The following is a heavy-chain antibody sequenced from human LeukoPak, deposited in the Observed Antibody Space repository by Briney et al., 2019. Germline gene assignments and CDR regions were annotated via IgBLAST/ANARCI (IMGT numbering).Heavy chain of an antibody. V-gene: IGHV1-69*04. J-gene: IGHJ4*02. D-gene: IGHD3-22*01. CDR2: IIPIFGIA. CDR1: GGTFSSHA. CDR3: ARENGSGYYSGYFDY. Sequence: SVKVSCKASGGTFSSHAISWVRQAPGQGLEWMGRIIPIFGIANYAQKFQGRVTITADKSTSTAYMELSSLRSEDTAVYYCARENGSGYYSGYFDYWGQGTLVTVSS.